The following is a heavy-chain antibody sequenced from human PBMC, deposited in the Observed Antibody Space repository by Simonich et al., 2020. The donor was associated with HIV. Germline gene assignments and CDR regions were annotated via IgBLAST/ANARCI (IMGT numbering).Heavy chain of an antibody. CDR2: IIPICGTA. CDR3: ARKGGGRGVYYFDY. D-gene: IGHD3-10*01. V-gene: IGHV1-69*13. Sequence: QVQLVQSGAEVKKPGSSVKVSCKASGGHFSSFAISWVQQAPGLGLEWVGGIIPICGTANYAQMFKGRVTITADESTSTAYMELSSLRSEDTGIYYCARKGGGRGVYYFDYWGQGTLVTVSS. J-gene: IGHJ4*02. CDR1: GGHFSSFA.